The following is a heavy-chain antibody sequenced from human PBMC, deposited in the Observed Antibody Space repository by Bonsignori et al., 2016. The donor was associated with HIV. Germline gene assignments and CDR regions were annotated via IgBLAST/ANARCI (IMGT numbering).Heavy chain of an antibody. V-gene: IGHV4-30-4*01. Sequence: PGKGLEWIGYIYYSGSTYYNPSLKSRVTISVDTSKNQFSLKLSSVTAADTAVYYCARDIAAAAHPGWFDPWGQGTLVTVSS. D-gene: IGHD6-13*01. CDR3: ARDIAAAAHPGWFDP. J-gene: IGHJ5*02. CDR2: IYYSGST.